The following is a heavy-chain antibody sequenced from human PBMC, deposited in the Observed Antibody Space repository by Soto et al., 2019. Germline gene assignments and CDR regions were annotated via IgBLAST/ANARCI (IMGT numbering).Heavy chain of an antibody. V-gene: IGHV3-23*01. CDR1: GCNFSNDA. J-gene: IGHJ4*02. D-gene: IGHD3-16*01. Sequence: LRLSCAASGCNFSNDAMSWVRQAPGKGLEWVSLISATGGGTYYADSVKGRFTISRDNSHNTLYLQVHSLTAEDTAVYYCAKDRRAGGNSAFYFDFRGKGAQVTVSS. CDR2: ISATGGGT. CDR3: AKDRRAGGNSAFYFDF.